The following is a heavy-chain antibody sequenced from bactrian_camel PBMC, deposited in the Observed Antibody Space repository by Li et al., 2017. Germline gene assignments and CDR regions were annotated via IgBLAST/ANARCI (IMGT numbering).Heavy chain of an antibody. CDR1: GYTYKNFC. V-gene: IGHV3S53*01. CDR2: IGIEGST. J-gene: IGHJ4*01. D-gene: IGHD3*01. Sequence: QLVESGGGSVQAGGSLRLSCAASGYTYKNFCMGWFRQAPGMEREGVATIGIEGSTIYAASVKGRFTISRDNAKNTVDLQMNSLKPEDTARYYCAKGVFAHADGTGHRIRGQGTQVTVS.